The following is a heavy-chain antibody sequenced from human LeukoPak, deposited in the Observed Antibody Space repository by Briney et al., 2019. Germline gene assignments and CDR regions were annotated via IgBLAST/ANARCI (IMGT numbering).Heavy chain of an antibody. D-gene: IGHD6-13*01. CDR2: INPNSGGT. CDR3: AREGSSWSIDY. CDR1: GYTFTGYY. J-gene: IGHJ4*02. V-gene: IGHV1-2*06. Sequence: ASVKASCKASGYTFTGYYMHWVRQAPGQGLEWMGRINPNSGGTNFAQNFQGRVAMTRDTSISTAYMELSRLRSDDTAVYYCAREGSSWSIDYWGQGTLVTVSS.